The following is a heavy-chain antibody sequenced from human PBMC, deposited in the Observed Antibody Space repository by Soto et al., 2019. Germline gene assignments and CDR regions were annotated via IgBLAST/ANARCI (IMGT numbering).Heavy chain of an antibody. Sequence: EVQLVESGGGLIQPGGSLRLSCAASGFTVSSNYMSWVRQAPGKGLEWVSVIYSGGSTYYADSVKGRFTISRDNSKNTLYLQMNSLRAEDTAVYYCARVQQQLWAKRYFDLWGRGTLVTVSS. D-gene: IGHD5-18*01. CDR3: ARVQQQLWAKRYFDL. CDR1: GFTVSSNY. J-gene: IGHJ2*01. V-gene: IGHV3-53*01. CDR2: IYSGGST.